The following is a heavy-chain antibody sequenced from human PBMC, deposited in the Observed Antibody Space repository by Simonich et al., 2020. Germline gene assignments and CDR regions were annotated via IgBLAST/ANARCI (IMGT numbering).Heavy chain of an antibody. Sequence: GGGLVQPGGSLRLSCAASGFTFRSYAMSWVRQAPGKGLEWVSAISGSGGSTYYADSVKGRFTISSDNSKNTLYLQMNSLRAEDTAVYYCAKDLGERITMIVVVIDAFDIWGQGTMVTVSS. J-gene: IGHJ3*02. CDR2: ISGSGGST. V-gene: IGHV3-23*01. D-gene: IGHD3-22*01. CDR3: AKDLGERITMIVVVIDAFDI. CDR1: GFTFRSYA.